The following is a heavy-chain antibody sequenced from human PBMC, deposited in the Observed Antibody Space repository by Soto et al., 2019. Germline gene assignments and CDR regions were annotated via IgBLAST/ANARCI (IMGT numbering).Heavy chain of an antibody. V-gene: IGHV3-48*01. D-gene: IGHD1-1*01. CDR2: ISSSGNTI. CDR3: ARSLWTNRSPCSTNDY. Sequence: EVQVVESGGGLVQPGGSLRLSCAASGFSFSSYNMNWVRQAPGKGLEWVSYISSSGNTIFYTNSVKGRFTISRDNAKQSLYLQMNNLRAEDTAFYYCARSLWTNRSPCSTNDYWGQGTLVNVSS. CDR1: GFSFSSYN. J-gene: IGHJ4*02.